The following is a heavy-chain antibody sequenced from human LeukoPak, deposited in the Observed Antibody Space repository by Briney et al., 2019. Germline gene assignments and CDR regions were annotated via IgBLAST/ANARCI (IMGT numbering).Heavy chain of an antibody. Sequence: GGSLRLSCAASGFTFSSYAMSWVRQAPGKGLEWVSAISGSGGSTYYADSVKGRFTISRDNSKNTLYLQMNSLRAEDTAVYYCANAQEDIVVVVAAYGNDYWGQGTLVTVSS. J-gene: IGHJ4*02. V-gene: IGHV3-23*01. D-gene: IGHD2-15*01. CDR2: ISGSGGST. CDR3: ANAQEDIVVVVAAYGNDY. CDR1: GFTFSSYA.